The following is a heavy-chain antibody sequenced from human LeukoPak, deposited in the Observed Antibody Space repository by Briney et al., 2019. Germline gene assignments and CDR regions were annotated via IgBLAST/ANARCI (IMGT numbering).Heavy chain of an antibody. V-gene: IGHV4-59*08. CDR2: LYYTGST. CDR1: GGSITSYY. D-gene: IGHD2-2*01. Sequence: SETLSLTCTVSGGSITSYYWSWIRQPPGKGLEWIGYLYYTGSTNYNPSLKSRVTISVDTSKNQFSLKLSSVTAADTAVYYCARHPGRFCSSTSCPNWFDPWGQGTLVTVSS. CDR3: ARHPGRFCSSTSCPNWFDP. J-gene: IGHJ5*02.